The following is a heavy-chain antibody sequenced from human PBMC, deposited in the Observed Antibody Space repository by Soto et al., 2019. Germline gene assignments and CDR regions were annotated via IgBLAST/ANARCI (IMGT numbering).Heavy chain of an antibody. CDR2: ISGSGGST. V-gene: IGHV3-23*01. CDR1: GFTFSSYA. D-gene: IGHD5-18*01. Sequence: EVQLLESGGGLVQPGGSLRLSCAASGFTFSSYAMSWVRQAPWKGLEWVSAISGSGGSTYYADSVKGRFTISRDNSKNTLYLPMNSLRAEDTAVYYCANDLIGIQLWSTFDYWGQGTLVTVSS. CDR3: ANDLIGIQLWSTFDY. J-gene: IGHJ4*02.